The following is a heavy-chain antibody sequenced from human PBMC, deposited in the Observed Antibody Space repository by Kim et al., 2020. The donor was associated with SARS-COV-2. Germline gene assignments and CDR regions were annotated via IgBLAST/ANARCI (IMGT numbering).Heavy chain of an antibody. J-gene: IGHJ4*02. CDR2: T. V-gene: IGHV1-58*01. Sequence: TNYAQKFQERVTITRDMSTSTAYMELSSLRSEDTAVYYCAAVTSSSGCSYWGQGTLVTVSS. CDR3: AAVTSSSGCSY. D-gene: IGHD6-19*01.